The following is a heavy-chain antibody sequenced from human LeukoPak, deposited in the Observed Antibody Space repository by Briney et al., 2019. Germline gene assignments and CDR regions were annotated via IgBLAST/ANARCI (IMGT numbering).Heavy chain of an antibody. CDR2: IYTSGST. CDR3: ARGRSSGWYYYDSSGYYRTGYYFDY. J-gene: IGHJ4*02. D-gene: IGHD3-22*01. CDR1: GGSISSYY. V-gene: IGHV4-4*07. Sequence: PSETLSLTCTVSGGSISSYYWSWIRQPAGKGLEWIGRIYTSGSTNYNPSLKSRVTMSVDTSKNQFSLKLSSVTAADTAVYYCARGRSSGWYYYDSSGYYRTGYYFDYWGQGTLVTVSS.